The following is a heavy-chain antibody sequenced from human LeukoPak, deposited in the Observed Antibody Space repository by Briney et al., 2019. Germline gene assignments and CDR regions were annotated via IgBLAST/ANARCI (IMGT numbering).Heavy chain of an antibody. D-gene: IGHD2-8*01. CDR1: GFTFSNAW. Sequence: GGSLRLSCAASGFTFSNAWMSWVRQAPGKGLEWVGRIKSKTDGGTTDYAAPVKGRFTISRDDSKNTLYLQMNSLKTEDTAVYYCTTDPSVLGVLDWFDPWGQGTLVTVSS. CDR3: TTDPSVLGVLDWFDP. CDR2: IKSKTDGGTT. V-gene: IGHV3-15*01. J-gene: IGHJ5*02.